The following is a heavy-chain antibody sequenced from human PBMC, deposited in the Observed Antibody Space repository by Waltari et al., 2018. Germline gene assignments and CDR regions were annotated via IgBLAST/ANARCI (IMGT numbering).Heavy chain of an antibody. CDR2: IDPRDSYT. Sequence: EVQLVQSGAELKKPGESLRISCEASGYTFFSHWISWVRQVPGKGLEWLGRIDPRDSYTNYSPSVHGHVTISVDKSINTAYLQWNSLKASDTATYYCSRHVSGTYYEDYWGQGTLVTVSS. D-gene: IGHD1-26*01. J-gene: IGHJ4*02. V-gene: IGHV5-10-1*03. CDR3: SRHVSGTYYEDY. CDR1: GYTFFSHW.